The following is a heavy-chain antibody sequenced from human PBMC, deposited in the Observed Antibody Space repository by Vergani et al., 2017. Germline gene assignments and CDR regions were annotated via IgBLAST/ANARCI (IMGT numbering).Heavy chain of an antibody. CDR2: IIPIFGTA. CDR1: GGTFSSYA. V-gene: IGHV1-69*12. J-gene: IGHJ4*02. D-gene: IGHD2-2*01. CDR3: ARDPRYCSRTSCSGGDY. Sequence: QVQLVQSGAEVKKPGSSVKVSCKASGGTFSSYAISWVRQAPGQGLEWMGGIIPIFGTANYAQKFQGRVTITADESTSTAYMELSSLRSEDTAVYYCARDPRYCSRTSCSGGDYWGQGTLVTVSS.